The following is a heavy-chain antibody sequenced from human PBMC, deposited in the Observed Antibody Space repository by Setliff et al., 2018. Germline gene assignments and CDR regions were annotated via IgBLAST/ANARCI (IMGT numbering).Heavy chain of an antibody. CDR2: ISGYNGNT. V-gene: IGHV1-18*01. J-gene: IGHJ4*02. D-gene: IGHD3-3*01. CDR3: ARVPRLEWLLPTFDS. CDR1: GYTFINYG. Sequence: ASVKVSCKTSGYTFINYGLSWMRQAPGQGLEWMGWISGYNGNTDYAQNLQGRVTMTMDTSTSTAYMELRSLTSDDTAVYYCARVPRLEWLLPTFDSWGQGTLVTVSS.